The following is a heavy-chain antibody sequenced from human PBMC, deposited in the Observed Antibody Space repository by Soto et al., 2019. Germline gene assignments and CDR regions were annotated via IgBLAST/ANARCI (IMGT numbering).Heavy chain of an antibody. CDR3: AKDLAGAY. V-gene: IGHV3-23*01. D-gene: IGHD6-13*01. CDR1: GFTFGSFG. CDR2: IKGTGGGT. J-gene: IGHJ4*02. Sequence: PGGSLRLSFAASGFTFGSFGMTWDRQAPVKGLEWASVIKGTGGGTNSADSVKGRITISRDNSKNTLYLQMNSIRAEDTAVYYCAKDLAGAYWGQGPLVTVSS.